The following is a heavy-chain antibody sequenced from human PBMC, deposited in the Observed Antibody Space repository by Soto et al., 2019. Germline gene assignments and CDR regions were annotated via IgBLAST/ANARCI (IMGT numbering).Heavy chain of an antibody. Sequence: GGSLRLSCAASGFTFGSYAMSWVRQAPGKGLEWIAAISGSGGSTYYADSVKGRFTISRDNSKNTLYLQMNSLRAEDTAVYYCAKGIEDSSSWSNFYYYYYGMDVWGQGTTVTVSS. CDR3: AKGIEDSSSWSNFYYYYYGMDV. CDR1: GFTFGSYA. J-gene: IGHJ6*02. CDR2: ISGSGGST. V-gene: IGHV3-23*01. D-gene: IGHD6-13*01.